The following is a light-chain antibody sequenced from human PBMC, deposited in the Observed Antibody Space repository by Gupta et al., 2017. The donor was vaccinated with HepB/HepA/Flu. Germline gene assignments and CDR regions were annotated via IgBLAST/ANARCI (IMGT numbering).Light chain of an antibody. J-gene: IGKJ1*01. CDR1: QSIKNY. Sequence: SASVGDRVTITCRASQSIKNYLNWYQQKPGKAPNLLIYAASTLQSGVPSRFSGSGSATAFTLTIRSLQPEDIATYYCLQTYTTHWTFGQGTRVEIK. V-gene: IGKV1-39*01. CDR2: AAS. CDR3: LQTYTTHWT.